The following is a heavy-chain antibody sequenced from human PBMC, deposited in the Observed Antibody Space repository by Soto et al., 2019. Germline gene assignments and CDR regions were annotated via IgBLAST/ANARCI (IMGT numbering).Heavy chain of an antibody. CDR1: GYTLTELS. CDR2: FDPEDGET. D-gene: IGHD3-3*01. V-gene: IGHV1-24*01. CDR3: ATCSFGVVRGSEGMDV. J-gene: IGHJ6*02. Sequence: ASVKVSCKVSGYTLTELSMHWVRQAPGKGLEWMGGFDPEDGETIYAQKFQGRVTMTEDTSTDTAYMELSSLRSEDTAVYYCATCSFGVVRGSEGMDVWGQGTTVTVSS.